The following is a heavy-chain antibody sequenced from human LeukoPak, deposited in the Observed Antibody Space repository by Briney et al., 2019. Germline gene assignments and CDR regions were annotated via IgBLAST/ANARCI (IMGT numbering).Heavy chain of an antibody. Sequence: APVKVSCKASGYTFSSFYMQWVRQAPGQGLEWMGIINPSGGSTSYAQKFQGRVTMTRDTSTSTVYMELSSLRSEDTAVYYCARDGWDRRFLESQGAFSYYYGMDVWGQGTTVTVSS. CDR3: ARDGWDRRFLESQGAFSYYYGMDV. CDR2: INPSGGST. D-gene: IGHD3-3*01. J-gene: IGHJ6*02. CDR1: GYTFSSFY. V-gene: IGHV1-46*01.